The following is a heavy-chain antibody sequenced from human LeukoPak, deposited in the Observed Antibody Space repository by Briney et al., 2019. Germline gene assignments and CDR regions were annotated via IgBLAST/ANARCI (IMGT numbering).Heavy chain of an antibody. D-gene: IGHD3-3*01. V-gene: IGHV5-51*01. Sequence: GESLKISCKGSGYKFSNYWIGWARQMHGKGLEWMGIIYPGDSDTRYSPSFQGQVTISADKSISTAYLQWSSLKASDTAMYYCARQRGDDFWSGYYRGQTPNDAFDIWGQGTMVTVSS. CDR3: ARQRGDDFWSGYYRGQTPNDAFDI. J-gene: IGHJ3*02. CDR2: IYPGDSDT. CDR1: GYKFSNYW.